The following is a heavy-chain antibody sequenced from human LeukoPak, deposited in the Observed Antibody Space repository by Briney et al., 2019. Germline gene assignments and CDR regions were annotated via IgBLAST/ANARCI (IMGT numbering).Heavy chain of an antibody. V-gene: IGHV1-2*02. J-gene: IGHJ4*02. D-gene: IGHD3-9*01. CDR1: GYTFSGYS. Sequence: ASVKLSCTASGYTFSGYSIHWVRQAPGQGLEWMGWINPNTGGTTFAQNFQGRVTMTTVTSISTAYMELSRLRSDDTAVYYCARVVDILSGHDTALDYWGQGTLVTVSS. CDR2: INPNTGGT. CDR3: ARVVDILSGHDTALDY.